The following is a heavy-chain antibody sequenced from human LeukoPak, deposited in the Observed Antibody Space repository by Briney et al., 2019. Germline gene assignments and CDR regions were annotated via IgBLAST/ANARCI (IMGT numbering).Heavy chain of an antibody. J-gene: IGHJ4*02. CDR3: AGDYGANY. Sequence: PGGSLRLSCAASGFTVGNNYKSWLRQAPGKGLEWISVIYSDGSTYYTDSVKGRFTISRDSSKNTLYLQLNSLRVEDTAVYYCAGDYGANYWGQGTLVTVSS. V-gene: IGHV3-53*01. D-gene: IGHD4/OR15-4a*01. CDR1: GFTVGNNY. CDR2: IYSDGST.